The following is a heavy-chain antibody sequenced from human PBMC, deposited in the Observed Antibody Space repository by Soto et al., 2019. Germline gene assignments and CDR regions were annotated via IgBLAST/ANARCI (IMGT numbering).Heavy chain of an antibody. D-gene: IGHD2-21*02. CDR2: IIPIFGTA. CDR1: GGTFSSYA. V-gene: IGHV1-69*01. CDR3: ARRELAYCGGDCYLDAFDI. Sequence: QVQLVQSGAEVKKPGSSVKFSCKASGGTFSSYAISWVRQAPGHGLEWMGGIIPIFGTANYAQKFQGRVTITADEYESTAYMELSSLRSEDTAVYYCARRELAYCGGDCYLDAFDIWGQGTMVTVSS. J-gene: IGHJ3*02.